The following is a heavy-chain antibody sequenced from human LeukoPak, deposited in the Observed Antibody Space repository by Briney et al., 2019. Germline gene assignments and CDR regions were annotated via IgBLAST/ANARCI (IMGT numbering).Heavy chain of an antibody. CDR3: ARDRKVPAAISNWFDP. Sequence: ASVKVSCKASGYTFTGYYMHWVRQAPGQGLEWMGWINPNSGGTNYAQKFQGRVTMTRDTSISTAYMELSRLRSDDTVVYYCARDRKVPAAISNWFDPWGQGTLVTVSS. CDR1: GYTFTGYY. J-gene: IGHJ5*02. CDR2: INPNSGGT. V-gene: IGHV1-2*02. D-gene: IGHD2-2*02.